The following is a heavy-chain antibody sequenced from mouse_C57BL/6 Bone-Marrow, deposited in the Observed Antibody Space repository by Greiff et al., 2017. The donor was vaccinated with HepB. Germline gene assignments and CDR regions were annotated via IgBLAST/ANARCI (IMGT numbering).Heavy chain of an antibody. CDR1: GFTFSSYG. CDR2: ISSGGSYT. V-gene: IGHV5-6*01. CDR3: ARQTYGNARVDY. J-gene: IGHJ2*01. Sequence: EVKLMESGGDLVKPGGSLKLSCAASGFTFSSYGMSWVRQTPDKRLEWVATISSGGSYTYYPDSVKGLFTISRDNAKNTLYLQMSSLKSEDTAMYYCARQTYGNARVDYWGQGTTLTVSS. D-gene: IGHD2-1*01.